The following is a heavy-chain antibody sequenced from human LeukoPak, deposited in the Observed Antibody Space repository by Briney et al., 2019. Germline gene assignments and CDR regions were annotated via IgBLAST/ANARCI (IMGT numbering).Heavy chain of an antibody. V-gene: IGHV4-39*01. CDR2: IFYSGST. J-gene: IGHJ4*02. Sequence: PSETLSLTCTVSGGSISSNIYWGWIRQPPGKGLEWIGSIFYSGSTYYNLSLKSRLTISVDTSKNEFSLKLSSVTAADTAVYYCARHSPYYDDISGYYYHPDYWGQGTLVTVSS. CDR3: ARHSPYYDDISGYYYHPDY. CDR1: GGSISSNIY. D-gene: IGHD3-22*01.